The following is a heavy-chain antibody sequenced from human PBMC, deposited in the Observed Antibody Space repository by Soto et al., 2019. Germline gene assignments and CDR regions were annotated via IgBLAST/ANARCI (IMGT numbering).Heavy chain of an antibody. Sequence: SVKVSCKASGGTFSSYAISWVRQAPGQGLEWMGGIIPIFGTANYAQKFQGRVTITADKSTSTAYMELSSLRSEDTAVYYCARGNPPIASGSLDYWGQGTLVTVSS. CDR2: IIPIFGTA. CDR3: ARGNPPIASGSLDY. CDR1: GGTFSSYA. J-gene: IGHJ4*02. D-gene: IGHD3-10*01. V-gene: IGHV1-69*06.